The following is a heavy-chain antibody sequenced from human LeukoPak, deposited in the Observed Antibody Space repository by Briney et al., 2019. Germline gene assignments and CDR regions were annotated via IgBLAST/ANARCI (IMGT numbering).Heavy chain of an antibody. CDR3: AKQGPIVVVAYYYYYMDV. D-gene: IGHD3-22*01. V-gene: IGHV3-23*01. CDR1: GFTFSSYA. Sequence: QPGGSLRLSCAASGFTFSSYAMSWVRQAPGKGLEWVSAISGSGGSTYYADSVKGRFTISRDNSKNTLYLQMNSLRAEDTAVYYCAKQGPIVVVAYYYYYMDVWGKGTTVTVSS. J-gene: IGHJ6*03. CDR2: ISGSGGST.